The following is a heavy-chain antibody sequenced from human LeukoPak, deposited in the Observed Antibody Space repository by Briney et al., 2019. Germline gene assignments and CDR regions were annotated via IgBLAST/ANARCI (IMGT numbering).Heavy chain of an antibody. Sequence: GGSLRLSCAASGFTFSSYGMHWVRQAPGKGLEWVAVIWYDGSNKYYPDSVKGRFTISRDNSKNTLYLQMNSLRAEDTAVYYCARARDHYDYVWGSYRYSYFDYWGQGTLVTVSS. CDR2: IWYDGSNK. CDR1: GFTFSSYG. V-gene: IGHV3-33*01. D-gene: IGHD3-16*02. CDR3: ARARDHYDYVWGSYRYSYFDY. J-gene: IGHJ4*02.